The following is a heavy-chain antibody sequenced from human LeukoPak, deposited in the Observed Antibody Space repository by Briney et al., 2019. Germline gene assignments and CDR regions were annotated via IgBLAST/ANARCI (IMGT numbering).Heavy chain of an antibody. CDR2: ISYDGSNK. Sequence: GGSLRLSCAASGFTFSSYAMHWVRQAPGKGLEWVAVISYDGSNKYYADSVKGRFTISRDNSKNTLYLQMNSLRAEDTAVYYCARDRGEYTAMAYYFDYWGQGTLVTVSS. V-gene: IGHV3-30-3*01. J-gene: IGHJ4*02. D-gene: IGHD5-18*01. CDR3: ARDRGEYTAMAYYFDY. CDR1: GFTFSSYA.